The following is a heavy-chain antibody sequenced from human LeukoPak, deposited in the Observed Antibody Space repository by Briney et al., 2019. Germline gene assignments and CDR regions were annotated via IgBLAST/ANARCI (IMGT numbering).Heavy chain of an antibody. V-gene: IGHV4-39*01. CDR2: IYYSEST. J-gene: IGHJ4*02. CDR3: ARHQAGAGKYFDY. CDR1: GGSISSSGYY. D-gene: IGHD1-26*01. Sequence: KTSETLSLTCTVSGGSISSSGYYWGWIRQPPGKGLEWIGSIYYSESTYYNPSLKSRVTMSVDTSKYQFSLKVSSVTAADTAVYYCARHQAGAGKYFDYWGQGTLVTVSS.